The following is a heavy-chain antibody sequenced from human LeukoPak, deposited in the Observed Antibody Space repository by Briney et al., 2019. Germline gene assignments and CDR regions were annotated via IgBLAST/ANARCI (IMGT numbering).Heavy chain of an antibody. Sequence: SETLSLTCTGAGGSISSYYWSWCRQRPGEGLEWIGYIYYSWSTNYNPSLKSRVTISRDTSKNQFSLKLRSVTAADTAMYYCTSGGMVSGDYWGHGTLVTVSS. D-gene: IGHD2-8*01. V-gene: IGHV4-59*01. CDR3: TSGGMVSGDY. J-gene: IGHJ4*01. CDR2: IYYSWST. CDR1: GGSISSYY.